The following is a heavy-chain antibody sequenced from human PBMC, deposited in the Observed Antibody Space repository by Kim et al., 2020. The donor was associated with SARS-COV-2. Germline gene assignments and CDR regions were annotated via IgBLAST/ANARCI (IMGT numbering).Heavy chain of an antibody. CDR3: ARDEAYYYGSGSYPYWFDP. V-gene: IGHV3-7*01. CDR1: GFTFSSYW. Sequence: GGSLRLSCAASGFTFSSYWMSWVRQAPGKGLEWVANIKQDGSEKYYVDSVKGRFTISRDNAKNSLYLQMNSLRAEDTAVYYCARDEAYYYGSGSYPYWFDPWGQGTLVTVSS. D-gene: IGHD3-10*01. CDR2: IKQDGSEK. J-gene: IGHJ5*02.